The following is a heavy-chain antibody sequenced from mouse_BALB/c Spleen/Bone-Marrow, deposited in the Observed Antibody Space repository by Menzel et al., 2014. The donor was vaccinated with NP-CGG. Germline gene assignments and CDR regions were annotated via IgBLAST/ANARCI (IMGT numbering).Heavy chain of an antibody. CDR2: SRNKAKHYTT. Sequence: EVKLVESGGGLVQPGDSLRLSCATSGFTFSDFYMEWVRQPPGKRLEWIAASRNKAKHYTTEYSASVKGRFIVSRDTSQSILYLQMNALRAEDTAIYYCARDVVYGNYFFYWGQRTLVTVSA. J-gene: IGHJ3*01. V-gene: IGHV7-1*02. CDR1: GFTFSDFY. D-gene: IGHD2-10*02. CDR3: ARDVVYGNYFFY.